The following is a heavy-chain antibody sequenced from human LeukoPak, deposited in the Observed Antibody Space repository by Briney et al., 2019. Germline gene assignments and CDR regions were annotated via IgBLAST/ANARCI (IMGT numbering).Heavy chain of an antibody. D-gene: IGHD3-10*01. J-gene: IGHJ6*02. V-gene: IGHV4-34*01. Sequence: SSETLSLTCAVYGGSFSGYYWSWIRQPPGKGLEWIGEINHSGSTNYNPSLKSRVTISVDTSKNQFSLKLSSVTAADTAVYYCARGANPRYIGYGSGCMDVWGQGTTVTVSS. CDR2: INHSGST. CDR3: ARGANPRYIGYGSGCMDV. CDR1: GGSFSGYY.